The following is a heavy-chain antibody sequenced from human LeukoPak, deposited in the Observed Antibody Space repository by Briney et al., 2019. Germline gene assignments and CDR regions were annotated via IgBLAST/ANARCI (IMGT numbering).Heavy chain of an antibody. CDR3: ASKRGYSYGLDY. J-gene: IGHJ4*02. Sequence: ASVKVSCKASGYTITGYYMHWVRQAPGQGLEWMGRINPNTGDTNSARKFQGRVTMTRDTSISTVYMELSRLRSDDTAVYYCASKRGYSYGLDYWGQGTLVTVSS. V-gene: IGHV1-2*06. D-gene: IGHD5-18*01. CDR1: GYTITGYY. CDR2: INPNTGDT.